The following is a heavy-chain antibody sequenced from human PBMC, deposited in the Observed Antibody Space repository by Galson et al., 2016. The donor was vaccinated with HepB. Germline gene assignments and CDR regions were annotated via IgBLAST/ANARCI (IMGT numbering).Heavy chain of an antibody. J-gene: IGHJ1*01. Sequence: SLRLSCAASGFTFSSYAMSWVRQAPGKGLEWVSGISGSGASTYYTDSLKGRFTISRDNSENTLYLQLNSLRVEDTAVYYCAKDILKVRAGAEYFQSWGQGTLVTVSS. V-gene: IGHV3-23*01. CDR2: ISGSGAST. CDR1: GFTFSSYA. D-gene: IGHD1-1*01. CDR3: AKDILKVRAGAEYFQS.